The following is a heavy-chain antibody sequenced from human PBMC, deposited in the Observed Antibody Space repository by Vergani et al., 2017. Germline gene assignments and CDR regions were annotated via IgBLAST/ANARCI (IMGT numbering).Heavy chain of an antibody. J-gene: IGHJ2*01. V-gene: IGHV3-9*01. D-gene: IGHD3-3*01. CDR1: GFTFDDYA. CDR3: ARAPGPNYDFWSGNEVGYFDL. CDR2: ISWNSGSI. Sequence: EVQLVESGGGLVQPGRSLRLSCAASGFTFDDYAMHWVRQAPGKGLEWVSGISWNSGSIGYADSVKGRFTISRDNAKNSLYLQMNSLRAEDTALYYCARAPGPNYDFWSGNEVGYFDLWGRGTLVTVSS.